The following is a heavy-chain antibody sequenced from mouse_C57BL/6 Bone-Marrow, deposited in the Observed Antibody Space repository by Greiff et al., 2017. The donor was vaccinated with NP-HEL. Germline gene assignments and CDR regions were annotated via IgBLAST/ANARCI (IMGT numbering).Heavy chain of an antibody. V-gene: IGHV14-4*01. CDR2: IDPENGDT. CDR1: GFNIKDDY. Sequence: VQLQQSGAELVRPGASVKLSCTASGFNIKDDYMHWVKQRPEQGLEWIGWIDPENGDTEYAAKFQGKATITADTSSNTAYLQLSSLTSEDTAVYYGTTGGWLLYYFDYWGQGTTLTVSS. J-gene: IGHJ2*01. CDR3: TTGGWLLYYFDY. D-gene: IGHD2-3*01.